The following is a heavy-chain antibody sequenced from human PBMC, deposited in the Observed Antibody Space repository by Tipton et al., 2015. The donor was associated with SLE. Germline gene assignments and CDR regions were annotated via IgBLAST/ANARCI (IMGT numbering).Heavy chain of an antibody. CDR2: ISSSGVAV. CDR1: GFNFINYE. Sequence: SLRLSCAASGFNFINYEMNWVRQAPGKGLQWLSYISSSGVAVDYADSVKGRFTISRDNAKNSLFLQMNSLRADDTALYYCARDLYPYGMDVWGQGTTVTVS. V-gene: IGHV3-48*03. CDR3: ARDLYPYGMDV. J-gene: IGHJ6*02. D-gene: IGHD2-2*02.